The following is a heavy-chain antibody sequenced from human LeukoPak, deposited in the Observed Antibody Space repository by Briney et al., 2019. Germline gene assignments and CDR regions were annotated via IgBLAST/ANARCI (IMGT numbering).Heavy chain of an antibody. CDR2: INPNSGGT. D-gene: IGHD3-16*02. Sequence: ASAKVSCKASGYTFTGYYMHWVRQAPGQGLEWMGWINPNSGGTNYAQKFQGRVTMTRDTSISTAYMELSRLRSDDTAVYYCARDKSYDYVWGSYRLDAFDIWGQGTMVTVSS. J-gene: IGHJ3*02. CDR1: GYTFTGYY. V-gene: IGHV1-2*02. CDR3: ARDKSYDYVWGSYRLDAFDI.